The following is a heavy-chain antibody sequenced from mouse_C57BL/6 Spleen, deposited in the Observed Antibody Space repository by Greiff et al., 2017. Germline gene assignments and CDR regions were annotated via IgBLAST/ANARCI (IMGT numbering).Heavy chain of an antibody. CDR3: ARPIYYYGSSDY. V-gene: IGHV1-64*01. CDR1: GYTFTSYW. Sequence: QVQLQQPGAELVKPGASVKLSCKASGYTFTSYWMHWVKQRPGQGLEWIGMIHPNSGSTNYNEKFKSKATLTVDKSSSTAYMQLSSLTSEDSAVYYCARPIYYYGSSDYWGKGTTLTVSS. D-gene: IGHD1-1*01. CDR2: IHPNSGST. J-gene: IGHJ2*01.